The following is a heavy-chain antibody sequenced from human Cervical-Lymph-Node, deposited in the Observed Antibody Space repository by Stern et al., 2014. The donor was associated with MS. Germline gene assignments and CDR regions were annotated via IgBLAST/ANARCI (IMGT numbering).Heavy chain of an antibody. CDR1: GFTFSSYD. D-gene: IGHD6-19*01. CDR2: IGTAGDT. Sequence: EVQMVESGGGLVQPGGSLRLSCAASGFTFSSYDMHWVRQATGKGLEWVSAIGTAGDTYYPGSVKGRFTISRENAKNSLYLQINSLRAGDTAVYYCARDRGSSGWFDYWGQGTLVTVSS. J-gene: IGHJ4*02. CDR3: ARDRGSSGWFDY. V-gene: IGHV3-13*01.